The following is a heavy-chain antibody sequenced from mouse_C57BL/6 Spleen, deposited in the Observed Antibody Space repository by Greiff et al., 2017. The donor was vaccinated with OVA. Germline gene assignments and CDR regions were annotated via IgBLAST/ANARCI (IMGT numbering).Heavy chain of an antibody. CDR1: GYTFTSYW. V-gene: IGHV1-55*01. D-gene: IGHD3-2*02. Sequence: QVQLQQSGAELVKPGASVKMSCKASGYTFTSYWITWVKQRPGQGLEWIGDIYPGSGSTNYNEKFKSKATLTVDTSSSTAYMQLSSLTSEDSAVYYCARGTAQPYYFDYWGQGTTLTVSS. J-gene: IGHJ2*01. CDR2: IYPGSGST. CDR3: ARGTAQPYYFDY.